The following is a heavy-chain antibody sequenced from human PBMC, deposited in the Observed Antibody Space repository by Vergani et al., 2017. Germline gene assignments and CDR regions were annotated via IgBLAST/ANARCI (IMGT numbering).Heavy chain of an antibody. V-gene: IGHV4-61*02. D-gene: IGHD3-3*01. CDR2: IYTSGST. CDR3: ARDMTIFGSGYMDV. J-gene: IGHJ6*03. CDR1: GGSISSGSYY. Sequence: QVQLQESGPGLVKPSQTLSLTCTVSGGSISSGSYYWSWIRQPAGKGLEWIGRIYTSGSTNYNPSLKSRVTISVDTSKNQFSLKLSSVTAADTAVYYCARDMTIFGSGYMDVWGKGTMVTVSS.